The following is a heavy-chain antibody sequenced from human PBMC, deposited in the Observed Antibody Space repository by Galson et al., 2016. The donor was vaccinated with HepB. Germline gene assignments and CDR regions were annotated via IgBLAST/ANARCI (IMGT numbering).Heavy chain of an antibody. V-gene: IGHV3-30*18. CDR1: GFTFSNYA. CDR2: ISYDGSNR. J-gene: IGHJ4*02. CDR3: TKDVGPIFYDY. D-gene: IGHD1-26*01. Sequence: SLRLSCAASGFTFSNYAMHWVRQAPGKGLEWVALISYDGSNRYYADSVKGRFTISRDNSRNTLYLQMNSLRAEDTAVYYCTKDVGPIFYDYWGQGTLVTVSS.